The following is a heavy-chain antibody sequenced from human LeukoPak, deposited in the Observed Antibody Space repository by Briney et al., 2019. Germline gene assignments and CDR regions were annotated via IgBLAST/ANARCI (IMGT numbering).Heavy chain of an antibody. CDR3: AKGYDSSGYYDAFDI. Sequence: PGRSLRLSCAASGFTFDDYAMHWVRQAPGKGLEGVSGISWNSGSIGYADSVKGRFTISRDNAKNSLYLQMNSLRAEDTALYYCAKGYDSSGYYDAFDIWGQGTMVTVSS. CDR1: GFTFDDYA. V-gene: IGHV3-9*01. CDR2: ISWNSGSI. D-gene: IGHD3-22*01. J-gene: IGHJ3*02.